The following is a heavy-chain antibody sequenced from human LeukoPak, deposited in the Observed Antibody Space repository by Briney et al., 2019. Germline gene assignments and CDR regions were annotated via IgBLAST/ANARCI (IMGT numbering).Heavy chain of an antibody. Sequence: ASVKASCKASGYTFTSYGISWVRQAPGQGLEWMGWISAYNGNTNYAQKLQGRVTMTTDTSTSTAYMELRSLRSDDTAVYYCARVQWELQFFDYWGQGTLVTVSS. V-gene: IGHV1-18*01. CDR2: ISAYNGNT. D-gene: IGHD1-26*01. J-gene: IGHJ4*02. CDR3: ARVQWELQFFDY. CDR1: GYTFTSYG.